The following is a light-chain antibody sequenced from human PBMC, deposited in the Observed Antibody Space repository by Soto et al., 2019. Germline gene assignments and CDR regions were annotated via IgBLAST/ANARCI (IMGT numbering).Light chain of an antibody. CDR1: QSVSSY. J-gene: IGKJ1*01. V-gene: IGKV3-15*01. Sequence: IVLTQSPATLSLSPGARATLSCRASQSVSSYLAWYQQKPGQAPRLLIYGASTRATGIPARFTGSGSGTEFILTITSLQSEDSAVYYCQEYNTWPWTFGQGTKVDIK. CDR3: QEYNTWPWT. CDR2: GAS.